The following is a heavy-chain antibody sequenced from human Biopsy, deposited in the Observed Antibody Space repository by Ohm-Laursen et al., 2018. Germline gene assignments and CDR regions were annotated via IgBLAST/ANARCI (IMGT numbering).Heavy chain of an antibody. CDR3: ARERLMVFAMDV. V-gene: IGHV3-48*01. Sequence: SLRLSCTASGFTFSTYAMNWVRQAPGQGLEWISYISSTSSATYYADSVKGRFTISRDNAKNSLFLQMNSLRAEDTAVYYCARERLMVFAMDVWGQGTTVTVSS. CDR1: GFTFSTYA. J-gene: IGHJ6*02. D-gene: IGHD2-8*01. CDR2: ISSTSSAT.